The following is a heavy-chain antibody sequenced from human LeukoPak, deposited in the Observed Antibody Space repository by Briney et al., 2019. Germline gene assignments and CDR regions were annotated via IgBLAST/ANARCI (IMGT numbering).Heavy chain of an antibody. V-gene: IGHV4-34*01. CDR2: INHSGST. CDR3: AGASGYYGSGSYYYYYYYYMDV. CDR1: GGSFSGYY. J-gene: IGHJ6*03. D-gene: IGHD3-10*01. Sequence: PSETLSLTCAVYGGSFSGYYWSWIRQPPGKGLEWIGEINHSGSTNYNPSLKSRVTISVDTSKNQFSLKLSSVTAADTAVYYCAGASGYYGSGSYYYYYYYYMDVWGKGTTVTVSS.